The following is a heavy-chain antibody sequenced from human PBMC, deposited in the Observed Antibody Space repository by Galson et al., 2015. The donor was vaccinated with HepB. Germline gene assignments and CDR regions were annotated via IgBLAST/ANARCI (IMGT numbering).Heavy chain of an antibody. V-gene: IGHV1-69*13. CDR3: ARTLTDILTGYWD. CDR1: GGTFSSYA. J-gene: IGHJ4*02. Sequence: SVKVSCKASGGTFSSYAISWVRQAPGQGLEWMGGIIPIFGTANYAQEFQGRVTITADESTSTAYMELSSLRSEDTAVYYCARTLTDILTGYWDWGQGTLVTVSS. CDR2: IIPIFGTA. D-gene: IGHD3-9*01.